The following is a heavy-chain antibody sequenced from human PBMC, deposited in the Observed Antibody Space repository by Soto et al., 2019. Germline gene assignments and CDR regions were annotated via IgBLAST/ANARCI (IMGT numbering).Heavy chain of an antibody. CDR1: GFSLSTSGVG. CDR2: IYWDDDK. J-gene: IGHJ4*02. CDR3: AHRRVGRSVYYFDY. D-gene: IGHD1-26*01. V-gene: IGHV2-5*02. Sequence: QITLKESGPTLVKPTQTLTLTCTFSGFSLSTSGVGVGWIRQPPGKALEWLAVIYWDDDKRYSPSLKSRLTTXKXTXXKQVVLTLTNMDPVDTATYYCAHRRVGRSVYYFDYWGQGTLVTVSS.